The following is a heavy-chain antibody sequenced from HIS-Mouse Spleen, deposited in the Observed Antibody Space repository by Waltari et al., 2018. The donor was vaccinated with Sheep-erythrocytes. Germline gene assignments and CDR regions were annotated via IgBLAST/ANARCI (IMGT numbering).Heavy chain of an antibody. CDR1: GGSFSGYY. Sequence: QVQLQQWGAGLLKPSETLSLTCAVYGGSFSGYYWSWIRQPPGKGLEWIGEINHSGSNNNNPALTSRVTISVDTSKKQFSLKLSSVTAADTAVYYCARSITMIVVVIKTNWFDPWGQGTLVTVSS. CDR2: INHSGSN. D-gene: IGHD3-22*01. V-gene: IGHV4-34*01. CDR3: ARSITMIVVVIKTNWFDP. J-gene: IGHJ5*02.